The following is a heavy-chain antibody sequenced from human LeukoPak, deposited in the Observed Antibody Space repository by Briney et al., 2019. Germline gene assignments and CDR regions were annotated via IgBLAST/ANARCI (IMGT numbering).Heavy chain of an antibody. Sequence: PSETLSLTCTVSGSMYNYYWSWIRQPPGKGLEWIGYIHYSGSTNYNPSLKSRVTMSLDTSKNQVSLKLNSVTAADTAVYYCARHISSGGTYAHFDYWGQGTLVTVSS. CDR3: ARHISSGGTYAHFDY. J-gene: IGHJ4*02. CDR2: IHYSGST. D-gene: IGHD1-26*01. CDR1: GSMYNYY. V-gene: IGHV4-59*08.